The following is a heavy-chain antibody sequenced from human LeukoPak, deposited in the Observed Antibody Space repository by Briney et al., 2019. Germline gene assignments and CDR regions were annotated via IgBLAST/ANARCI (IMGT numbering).Heavy chain of an antibody. J-gene: IGHJ6*03. CDR1: EYTFTSYD. Sequence: ASVKVSCKASEYTFTSYDINWVRQATGQGLEWMGWMNPNSGNTGYAQKFQGRVTMTRNTSISTAYMELSNLRSEDTAVYYCARVSWNYVDDYYCYMDVWGKGTTVTVSS. D-gene: IGHD1-7*01. V-gene: IGHV1-8*01. CDR2: MNPNSGNT. CDR3: ARVSWNYVDDYYCYMDV.